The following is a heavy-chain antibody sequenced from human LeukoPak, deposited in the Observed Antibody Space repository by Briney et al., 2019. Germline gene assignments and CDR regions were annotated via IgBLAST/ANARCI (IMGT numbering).Heavy chain of an antibody. V-gene: IGHV1-46*01. CDR2: INPNGGST. J-gene: IGHJ4*02. CDR3: AREGPYSSGWYGY. CDR1: GYTFTSYY. D-gene: IGHD6-19*01. Sequence: ASVNVSCKASGYTFTSYYVHWVRQAPGQGLEWMGIINPNGGSTNSAQKFQGRLTMTRDTSTSTVYMELSSLRSEDTAVYYCAREGPYSSGWYGYWGQGTLVTVSS.